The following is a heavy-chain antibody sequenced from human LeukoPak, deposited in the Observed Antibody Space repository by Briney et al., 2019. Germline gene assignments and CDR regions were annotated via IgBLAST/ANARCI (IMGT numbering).Heavy chain of an antibody. CDR3: ARLEFSTSCPMDV. CDR2: IYHSGST. Sequence: SQTLSLTCTVSGGSISSGGYYWSWIQQPPGKGLEWIGYIYHSGSTYYNPSLKSRVTISVDRSKNQFSLKLSSVTAADTAVYYCARLEFSTSCPMDVWGKGTTVTVSS. J-gene: IGHJ6*03. V-gene: IGHV4-30-2*01. D-gene: IGHD2-2*01. CDR1: GGSISSGGYY.